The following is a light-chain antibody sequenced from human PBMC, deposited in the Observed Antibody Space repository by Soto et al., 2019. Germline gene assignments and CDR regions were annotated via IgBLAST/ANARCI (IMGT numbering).Light chain of an antibody. CDR3: QQYNAYPYT. CDR1: QSVAKY. J-gene: IGKJ2*01. CDR2: DAS. V-gene: IGKV1-5*01. Sequence: DIQMTQSPSSLSASVGDRVTITCRATQSVAKYVNWYQQKPGQAPNLLIYDASSLESGVPSRFSGSGSGTEFSLTISSLQPDDFATYYCQQYNAYPYTFGQGTKLEIK.